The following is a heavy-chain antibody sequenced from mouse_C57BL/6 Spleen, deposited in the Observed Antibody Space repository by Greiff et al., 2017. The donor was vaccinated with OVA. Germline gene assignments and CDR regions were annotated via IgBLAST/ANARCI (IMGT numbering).Heavy chain of an antibody. Sequence: VQLQQPGAELVKPGASVKLSCKASGYTFTSYWMHWVKQRPGRGLEWIGRIDPNSGGTKYNEKFKSKATLTVDKPSSTAYMQLSSLTSEDSAVDYCARSYDGYYAWFAYWGQGTLVTVSA. J-gene: IGHJ3*01. CDR3: ARSYDGYYAWFAY. V-gene: IGHV1-72*01. CDR1: GYTFTSYW. CDR2: IDPNSGGT. D-gene: IGHD2-3*01.